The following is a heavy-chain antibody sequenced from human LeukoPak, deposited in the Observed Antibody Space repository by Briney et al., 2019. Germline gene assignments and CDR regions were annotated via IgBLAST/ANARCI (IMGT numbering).Heavy chain of an antibody. CDR1: GFTFSDYY. V-gene: IGHV3-11*04. Sequence: GGSLRLSCAASGFTFSDYYMSWIRQAPGKGLEWVSYISSSGSTIYYADSVKGRFTISRDNAKNSLYLQMNSLRAEDTAVYYCARDGGTYYYDSSGYYSPVDYWGQGTLVTVSS. J-gene: IGHJ4*02. D-gene: IGHD3-22*01. CDR3: ARDGGTYYYDSSGYYSPVDY. CDR2: ISSSGSTI.